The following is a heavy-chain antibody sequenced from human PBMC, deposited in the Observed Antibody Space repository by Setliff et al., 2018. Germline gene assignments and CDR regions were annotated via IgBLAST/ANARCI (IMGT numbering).Heavy chain of an antibody. CDR1: GGSISSGAYY. V-gene: IGHV4-31*03. CDR2: IYYSGST. Sequence: ASETLSLTCTVSGGSISSGAYYWNWIRQHPGKGLEWIGYIYYSGSTYYNPSLKSRITISVDTSKNQFSLRLNSVTAADTAVYYCARHWDFCGGNCPHNSIDYWGRGALVTVSS. CDR3: ARHWDFCGGNCPHNSIDY. D-gene: IGHD2-21*02. J-gene: IGHJ4*02.